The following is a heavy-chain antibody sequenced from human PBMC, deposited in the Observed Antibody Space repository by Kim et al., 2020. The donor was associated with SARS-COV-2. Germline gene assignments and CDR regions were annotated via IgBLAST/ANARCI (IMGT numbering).Heavy chain of an antibody. Sequence: GGSLRLSCAASGFTFSNSAMHWVRQAPGKGLVWVSCIHSDGSNTDYAESVKGRFTISRDNAKNTLYLQMDSLTGDDTAVYYCARGSSGYYYGTDVCG. CDR2: IHSDGSNT. D-gene: IGHD1-26*01. J-gene: IGHJ6*02. CDR3: ARGSSGYYYGTDV. V-gene: IGHV3-74*01. CDR1: GFTFSNSA.